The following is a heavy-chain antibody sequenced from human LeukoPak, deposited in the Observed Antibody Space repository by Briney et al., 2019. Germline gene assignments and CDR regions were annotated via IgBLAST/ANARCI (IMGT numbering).Heavy chain of an antibody. Sequence: GGSLRLSCAASPGITFSDYWMNWVRQAPGKGLEWVAIIRQDGREKLYLDSVKGRFTISRDNAKSSVYLQINSLRAEDTAVYYCVGGIGCQPDYWGQGTLVTVSS. CDR1: PGITFSDYW. V-gene: IGHV3-7*03. CDR3: VGGIGCQPDY. D-gene: IGHD6-19*01. CDR2: IRQDGREK. J-gene: IGHJ4*02.